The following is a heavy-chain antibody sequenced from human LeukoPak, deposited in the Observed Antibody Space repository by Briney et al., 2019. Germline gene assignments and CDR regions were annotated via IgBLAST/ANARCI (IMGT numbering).Heavy chain of an antibody. J-gene: IGHJ4*02. Sequence: SVTLSLTCTVSGASISNYYWSWIRQPPGKGLEWIGYIFYSGSNKYNPSLKSRVTVSVDTSKNQFSLKLSSVTAADTAVYYCAAHSAGTFGFDYWGQGTLVTVSS. CDR3: AAHSAGTFGFDY. V-gene: IGHV4-59*01. D-gene: IGHD6-13*01. CDR2: IFYSGSN. CDR1: GASISNYY.